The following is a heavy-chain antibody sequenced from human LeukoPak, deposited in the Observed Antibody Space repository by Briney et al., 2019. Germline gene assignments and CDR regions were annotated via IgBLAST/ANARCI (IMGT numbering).Heavy chain of an antibody. V-gene: IGHV4-59*11. CDR2: IYYSGST. D-gene: IGHD6-13*01. CDR1: GGSISSHY. Sequence: PSETLSLTCTVPGGSISSHYWSWIRQPPGKGLEWIGYIYYSGSTNYNPSLKSRVTISVDTSKNQFSLKLSSVTAADTAVYYCARYSSSWDSNWFDPWGQGTLVTVSS. J-gene: IGHJ5*02. CDR3: ARYSSSWDSNWFDP.